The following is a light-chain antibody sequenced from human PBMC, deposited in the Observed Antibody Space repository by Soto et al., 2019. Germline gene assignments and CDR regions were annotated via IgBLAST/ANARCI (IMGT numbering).Light chain of an antibody. CDR3: PSFTCRSTLYV. V-gene: IGLV2-14*01. CDR2: DVS. J-gene: IGLJ1*01. Sequence: QSALTQPASVSGSPGQSITISCTGTGSDVGAYNYVSWYQQHPDKAPKLMIYDVSDRPSGVSNRFSGSKSGNTASLTISGLPAEDEAAYYCPSFTCRSTLYVFGAGTKLTVL. CDR1: GSDVGAYNY.